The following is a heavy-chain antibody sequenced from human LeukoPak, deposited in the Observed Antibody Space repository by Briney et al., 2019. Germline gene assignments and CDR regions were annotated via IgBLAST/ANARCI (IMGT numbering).Heavy chain of an antibody. V-gene: IGHV4-39*01. J-gene: IGHJ4*02. CDR1: GGSISSSSYY. Sequence: PSETLSLTCTVSGGSISSSSYYWGWIRQPPGKGLEWIGSIYYSGSTYYNPFPKSRVTISVDTSKNQFSLKLSSVTAADTAVYYCARHNPDSSGYFDYWGQGTLVTVSS. D-gene: IGHD3-22*01. CDR3: ARHNPDSSGYFDY. CDR2: IYYSGST.